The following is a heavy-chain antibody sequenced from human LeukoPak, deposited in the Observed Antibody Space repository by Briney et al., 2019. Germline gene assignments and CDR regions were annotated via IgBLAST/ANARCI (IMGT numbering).Heavy chain of an antibody. CDR1: GGSISSGGYS. CDR3: ARGIEFTMVRGVNYFDY. Sequence: KTSETLSLTCAVSGGSISSGGYSWSWIRQPPGKGLEWIGYIYHSGSTYYNPSLKSRVTISVDRSKNQFSLKLSSVTAADTAVYYCARGIEFTMVRGVNYFDYWGQGTLVTVSS. D-gene: IGHD3-10*01. CDR2: IYHSGST. J-gene: IGHJ4*02. V-gene: IGHV4-30-2*01.